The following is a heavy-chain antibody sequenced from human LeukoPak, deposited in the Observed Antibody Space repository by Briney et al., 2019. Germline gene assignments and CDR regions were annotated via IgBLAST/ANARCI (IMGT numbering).Heavy chain of an antibody. CDR2: IYNTGNT. Sequence: SETLSLTCTVSGYSISSGYYWGWIRPPPGKGLEWLGSIYNTGNTFYNPSLKSRVTISVDTSKNQFSLKLSSVTAADTAVYYCAKSNGYGLIDIWGQGTMVTVSS. CDR3: AKSNGYGLIDI. CDR1: GYSISSGYY. D-gene: IGHD3-22*01. V-gene: IGHV4-38-2*02. J-gene: IGHJ3*02.